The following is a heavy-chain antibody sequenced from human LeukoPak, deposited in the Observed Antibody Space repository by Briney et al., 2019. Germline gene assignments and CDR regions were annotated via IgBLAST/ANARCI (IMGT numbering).Heavy chain of an antibody. D-gene: IGHD6-13*01. CDR3: ASGEQPFDY. Sequence: ETLSLTCTVSGGSISSYYWSWIRQPPGKGLEWMGIIYPGDSDTRYSPSFQGQVTISADKSISTAYLQWSSLKASDTAMYYCASGEQPFDYWGQGTLVTVSS. CDR1: GGSISSYY. V-gene: IGHV5-51*01. CDR2: IYPGDSDT. J-gene: IGHJ4*02.